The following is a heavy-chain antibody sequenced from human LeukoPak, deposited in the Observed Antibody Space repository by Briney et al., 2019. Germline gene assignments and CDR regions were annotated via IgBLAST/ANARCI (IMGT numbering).Heavy chain of an antibody. D-gene: IGHD5-18*01. CDR1: GGSFSGYY. V-gene: IGHV4-34*01. J-gene: IGHJ4*02. Sequence: SETLSLTCAVYGGSFSGYYWSWIRQPPGKGLEWIGEINHSGSTNYNPSLKSRVTISVDTSKNQFSLKLSSVTATDTAVYYCARHRSTGMVPIDYWGQGILVTVSS. CDR3: ARHRSTGMVPIDY. CDR2: INHSGST.